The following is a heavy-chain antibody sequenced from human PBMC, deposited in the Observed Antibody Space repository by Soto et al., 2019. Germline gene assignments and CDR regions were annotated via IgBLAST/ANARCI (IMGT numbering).Heavy chain of an antibody. Sequence: SETLSLTCTVSGGSISSGGYYWSWIRQHPGKGLEWIGYIYYSGSTYYNPSLKSRVTISVDTSKNQFSLKLSSVTAADTAVYYCARVTTVTTRPRNWFDPWGQGTLVTVSS. CDR2: IYYSGST. D-gene: IGHD4-17*01. V-gene: IGHV4-31*03. CDR1: GGSISSGGYY. CDR3: ARVTTVTTRPRNWFDP. J-gene: IGHJ5*02.